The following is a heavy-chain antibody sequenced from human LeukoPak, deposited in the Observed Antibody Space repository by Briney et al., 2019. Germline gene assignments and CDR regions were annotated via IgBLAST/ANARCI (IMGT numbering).Heavy chain of an antibody. Sequence: SETLSLTCTVSGGSISSYYWSWIRQPPGKGLEWMGYIYYSGSTNYNPSLKSRVTISVDTSKNQFSLKLSSVTAADTAVYYCVGGGGSYNFDYWSQGTLVTVSS. CDR2: IYYSGST. J-gene: IGHJ4*02. CDR3: VGGGGSYNFDY. V-gene: IGHV4-59*01. D-gene: IGHD1-26*01. CDR1: GGSISSYY.